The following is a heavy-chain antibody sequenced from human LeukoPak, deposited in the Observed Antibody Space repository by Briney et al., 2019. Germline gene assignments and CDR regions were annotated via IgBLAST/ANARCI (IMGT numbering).Heavy chain of an antibody. CDR1: GFTFSSYA. Sequence: PPGGSLRLSCAASGFTFSSYAMGWVRQAPGKGLEWVSAISDSGGSTYYADSVKGRFTNSRDNSKNTLYLQMNSLRAEDTAVYYCAKTRPLDSSSWSHGDYWGQGTLVTVSS. J-gene: IGHJ4*02. V-gene: IGHV3-23*01. CDR2: ISDSGGST. D-gene: IGHD6-13*01. CDR3: AKTRPLDSSSWSHGDY.